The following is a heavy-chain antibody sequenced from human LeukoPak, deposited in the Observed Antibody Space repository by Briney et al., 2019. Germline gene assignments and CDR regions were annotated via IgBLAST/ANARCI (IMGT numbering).Heavy chain of an antibody. V-gene: IGHV3-7*01. D-gene: IGHD5-18*01. CDR1: GFTFSNAW. J-gene: IGHJ4*02. Sequence: PGGSLRLSCAASGFTFSNAWMSWVRQAPGKGLEWVASINPEGSEKYSADSVKGRFTISRDNAKNSLYLQMDSLRVEDTAFYYCARDLAYSRLDYWGQGMLVTVSS. CDR2: INPEGSEK. CDR3: ARDLAYSRLDY.